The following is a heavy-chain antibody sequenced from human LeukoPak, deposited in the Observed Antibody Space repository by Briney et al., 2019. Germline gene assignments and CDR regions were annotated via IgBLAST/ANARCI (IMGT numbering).Heavy chain of an antibody. CDR3: ARWRFGDQSIDI. D-gene: IGHD3-10*01. CDR1: GFTFSDYY. V-gene: IGHV3-11*06. Sequence: GGSLRLSCAASGFTFSDYYMSWIRQAPGKGLEWVSYISSSSSYTNYADSMKGRFAISRDNAKNSLYLQMNSLRAEDTAVYYCARWRFGDQSIDIWGQGTMVTVSS. CDR2: ISSSSSYT. J-gene: IGHJ3*02.